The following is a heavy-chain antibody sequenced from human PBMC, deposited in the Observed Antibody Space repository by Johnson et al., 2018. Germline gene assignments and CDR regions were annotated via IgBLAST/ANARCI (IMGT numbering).Heavy chain of an antibody. V-gene: IGHV4-39*07. D-gene: IGHD2-15*01. CDR2: IYYSGST. CDR1: GGSISGSNYY. CDR3: AREGYCSGGSCYSP. Sequence: QVQLQESGPGLVKPSETLSLTCTVSGGSISGSNYYWGWIRQPPGKGLECIGSIYYSGSTYYNPSLKSRVTISVNTSKNQFSLKLSSVTAADTAVYYCAREGYCSGGSCYSPGGQGTLVTVSS. J-gene: IGHJ1*01.